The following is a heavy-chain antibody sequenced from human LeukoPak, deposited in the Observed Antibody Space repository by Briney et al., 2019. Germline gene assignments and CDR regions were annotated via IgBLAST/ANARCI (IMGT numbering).Heavy chain of an antibody. J-gene: IGHJ4*02. V-gene: IGHV1-2*02. D-gene: IGHD2-2*01. CDR2: INPNSGGT. CDR1: GYTFSGYY. Sequence: ASVKVSCKASGYTFSGYYMHWVRQAPGQGLEWMGWINPNSGGTNYAQKFQGRVTMTRDTSISTAYMELSRLRSDYTAEYYCARTYIVVVPAAGYWGQGTLVTVSS. CDR3: ARTYIVVVPAAGY.